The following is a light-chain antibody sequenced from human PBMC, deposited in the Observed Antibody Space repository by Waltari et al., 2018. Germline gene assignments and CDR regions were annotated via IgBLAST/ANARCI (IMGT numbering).Light chain of an antibody. Sequence: EIVLTQSPGTLSLSPGERVTLSCRASQYITGSWMTWYHQKPGQAPRLPCYAASSRAPGVPDRLSGSGSGTDFTLTISRLEPEDSAVYYCQQYDGSVVTFGGGTKVEIK. CDR3: QQYDGSVVT. CDR2: AAS. J-gene: IGKJ4*01. V-gene: IGKV3-20*01. CDR1: QYITGSW.